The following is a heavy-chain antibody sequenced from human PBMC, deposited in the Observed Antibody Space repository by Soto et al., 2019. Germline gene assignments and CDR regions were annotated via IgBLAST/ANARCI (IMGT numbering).Heavy chain of an antibody. Sequence: QVQLVESGGGVVQPGRSLRLSCAASGFTFSSYGMHWVRQAPGKGLEWVAVISYDGSNKYYADSVKGRFTISRDNSKNTLYLQMNRLRAEDTAVYYCAKDGGGFLEWFPGLVRGIYYYGMDVWGQGTTVTVSS. V-gene: IGHV3-30*18. CDR2: ISYDGSNK. CDR1: GFTFSSYG. J-gene: IGHJ6*02. D-gene: IGHD3-3*01. CDR3: AKDGGGFLEWFPGLVRGIYYYGMDV.